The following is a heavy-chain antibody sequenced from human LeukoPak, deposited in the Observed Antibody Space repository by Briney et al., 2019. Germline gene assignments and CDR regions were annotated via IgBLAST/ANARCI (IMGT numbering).Heavy chain of an antibody. CDR2: ISAYNGNT. CDR1: GYTFTSCG. J-gene: IGHJ6*03. V-gene: IGHV1-18*01. CDR3: ARDTAMEYYYYSLDV. D-gene: IGHD5-18*01. Sequence: ASVELSCKASGYTFTSCGSSWVGQAPGQGLEWRGWISAYNGNTNYAQQIQRRLTITPDQSTSTAYLELRSLRSDDTAVYYCARDTAMEYYYYSLDVRGQGTTGPLSS.